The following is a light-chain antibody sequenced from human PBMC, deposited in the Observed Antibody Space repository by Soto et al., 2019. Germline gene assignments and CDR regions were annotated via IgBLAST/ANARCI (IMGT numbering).Light chain of an antibody. CDR3: QHYNSYSEA. J-gene: IGKJ1*01. V-gene: IGKV1-5*01. CDR1: QSIGSY. Sequence: IQMTQYQSSLSASVGDRVTITCRASQSIGSYLNWYQQKPGKAPNLLIHGGSILQSGVPPRFSGGGGGTDFTLTISSLQPDDFATYYCQHYNSYSEAFGQGTKVDI. CDR2: GGS.